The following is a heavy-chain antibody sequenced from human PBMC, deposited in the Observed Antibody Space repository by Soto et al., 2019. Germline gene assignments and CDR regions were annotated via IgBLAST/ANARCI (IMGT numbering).Heavy chain of an antibody. V-gene: IGHV1-18*04. J-gene: IGHJ6*02. CDR3: ARGLAMTTVKRGYYYYGMDV. CDR1: GYTFTSYG. CDR2: ISAYNGNT. Sequence: WASVKVSCKASGYTFTSYGISWVRQAPGQGLEWMGWISAYNGNTNYAQKLQGRVTMTTDTSTSTAYMELRSLRSDDTAVYYCARGLAMTTVKRGYYYYGMDVWGQGTTVTVS. D-gene: IGHD4-17*01.